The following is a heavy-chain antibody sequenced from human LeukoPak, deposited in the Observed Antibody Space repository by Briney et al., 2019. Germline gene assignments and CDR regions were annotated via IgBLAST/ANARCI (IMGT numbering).Heavy chain of an antibody. CDR1: GGTFSSYA. CDR2: IIPIFGTA. CDR3: ARATVQWNIAAASDP. J-gene: IGHJ5*02. V-gene: IGHV1-69*05. D-gene: IGHD6-13*01. Sequence: GASVKVSCKASGGTFSSYAISWVRQAPGQGLEWMGGIIPIFGTANYAQKFQGRVTMTRDTSTSTVYMELTSLRSEDTAVYYCARATVQWNIAAASDPWGQGTLVTVSS.